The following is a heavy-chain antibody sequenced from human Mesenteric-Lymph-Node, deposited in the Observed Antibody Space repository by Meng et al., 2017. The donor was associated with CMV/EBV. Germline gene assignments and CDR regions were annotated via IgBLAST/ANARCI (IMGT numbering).Heavy chain of an antibody. CDR1: GFTFSSYS. D-gene: IGHD3-3*01. Sequence: GESLKISCAASGFTFSSYSMNWVRQAPGKGLEWVSSISSSSTYIYYADSVKGRFTVSRDNAKNSLYLQMNSLRAEDTAVYYCARRGVIYDFWTGGFAFDIWGQGTMVTVSS. CDR3: ARRGVIYDFWTGGFAFDI. CDR2: ISSSSTYI. J-gene: IGHJ3*02. V-gene: IGHV3-21*01.